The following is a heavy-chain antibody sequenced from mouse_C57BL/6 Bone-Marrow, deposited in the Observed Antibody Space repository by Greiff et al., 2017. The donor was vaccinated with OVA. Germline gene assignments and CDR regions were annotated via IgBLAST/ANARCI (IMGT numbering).Heavy chain of an antibody. CDR2: IYPGNSDT. J-gene: IGHJ3*01. Sequence: EVKLVESGTVLARPGASVKMSCKTSGYTFTSYWMHWVKQRPGQGLEWIGAIYPGNSDTSYNQKFKGKAKLTAVTSASTAYMELSSLTNEDSAVYYCTRDYYYGSSSAWFAYWGQGTLVTVSA. D-gene: IGHD1-1*01. CDR1: GYTFTSYW. CDR3: TRDYYYGSSSAWFAY. V-gene: IGHV1-5*01.